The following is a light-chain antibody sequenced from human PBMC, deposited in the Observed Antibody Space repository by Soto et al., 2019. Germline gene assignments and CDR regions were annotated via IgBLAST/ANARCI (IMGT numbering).Light chain of an antibody. J-gene: IGKJ3*01. V-gene: IGKV1-39*01. CDR2: AAS. Sequence: DIQMTQSPSSLSASVGDRVTITCRANQSISSYLNWYQQKPGKAPKLLIYAASSLQSGVPSRFSGSGSGTDFTLTISSLQPEDFATYYCQQSYSTPPEFTFGPGTKVDIK. CDR3: QQSYSTPPEFT. CDR1: QSISSY.